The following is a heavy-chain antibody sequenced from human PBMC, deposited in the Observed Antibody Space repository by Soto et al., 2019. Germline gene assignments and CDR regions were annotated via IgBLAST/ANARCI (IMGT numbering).Heavy chain of an antibody. V-gene: IGHV1-24*01. J-gene: IGHJ3*02. CDR3: ATDSDIVVVPANRKPAFDI. Sequence: ASVKVSCKVSGYTLTELSMHWVRQAPGKGLEWMGGFDPEDGETIYAQKFQGRVTMTEDTSTDTAYMELSSLRSEDTAVYYCATDSDIVVVPANRKPAFDIWGQGTMVTVSS. CDR2: FDPEDGET. CDR1: GYTLTELS. D-gene: IGHD2-2*01.